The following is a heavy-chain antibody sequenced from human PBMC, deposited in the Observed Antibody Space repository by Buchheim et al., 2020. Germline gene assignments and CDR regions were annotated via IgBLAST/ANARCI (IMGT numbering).Heavy chain of an antibody. J-gene: IGHJ4*02. D-gene: IGHD1/OR15-1a*01. Sequence: QVQLQESGPGLVKPSETLSLTCTVSGGSISSYYWSWIRQPPGKGLEWIGYIYYSGSTSYNPSLKSRVTISVDTSKNQFSLKLSSVTAADTAVYYCARNTDFRGFFDYWGQGTL. CDR1: GGSISSYY. CDR2: IYYSGST. CDR3: ARNTDFRGFFDY. V-gene: IGHV4-59*01.